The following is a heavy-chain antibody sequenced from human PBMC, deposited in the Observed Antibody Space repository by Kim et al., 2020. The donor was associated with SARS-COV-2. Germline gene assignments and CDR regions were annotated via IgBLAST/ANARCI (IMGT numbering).Heavy chain of an antibody. V-gene: IGHV3-53*01. J-gene: IGHJ6*02. CDR1: GFTVSNNY. CDR3: ARDDRPYGMDV. CDR2: IYSGGST. Sequence: LSLTCAASGFTVSNNYMSWVRQAPGKGLEWVSVIYSGGSTYYADSVKGRFTISRDNSKNTLYLQMNSLRAEDTAVYYCARDDRPYGMDVWGQGTTVTVSS.